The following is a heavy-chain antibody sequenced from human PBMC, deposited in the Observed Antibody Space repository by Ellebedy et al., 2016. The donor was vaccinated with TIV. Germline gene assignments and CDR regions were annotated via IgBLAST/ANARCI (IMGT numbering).Heavy chain of an antibody. D-gene: IGHD3-22*01. CDR1: GFTFSSYA. CDR3: AKGRGGGSDSSAPRYYFDY. Sequence: PGGSLRLSCAASGFTFSSYAMSWVLQAPGKGLEWVSTISHTGSRTYYADSVEGRFTISRDNSKRTLYLQMNSLRAEDTDVYYCAKGRGGGSDSSAPRYYFDYWGLGTLVTVSS. V-gene: IGHV3-23*01. J-gene: IGHJ4*02. CDR2: ISHTGSRT.